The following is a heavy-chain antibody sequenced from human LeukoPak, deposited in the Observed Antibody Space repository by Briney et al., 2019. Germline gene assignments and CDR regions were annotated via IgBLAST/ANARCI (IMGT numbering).Heavy chain of an antibody. Sequence: GASVKVSCKASGYTFTGYYMHWVRQAPGQGLEWMGWINPNSGGTNYAQKFQGRVTMTRDTSISTAYMELSRLRSDDTAVYYCVRAPVSMFDSSGYDFDYWGQGTLVTVSP. J-gene: IGHJ4*02. CDR2: INPNSGGT. CDR3: VRAPVSMFDSSGYDFDY. D-gene: IGHD3-22*01. V-gene: IGHV1-2*02. CDR1: GYTFTGYY.